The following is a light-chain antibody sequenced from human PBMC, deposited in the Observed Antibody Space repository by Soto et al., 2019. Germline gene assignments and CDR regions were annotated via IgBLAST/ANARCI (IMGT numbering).Light chain of an antibody. CDR2: DAS. Sequence: EIVLTQSPATLSLSPGERATLSCRASQSVSSYLAWYQQKPGQAPRLLIYDASNRATGIPARFSGSGSGTDFTLTISSLEPEDFAVYYCQQRINWPSLTLGGGTKVDIK. J-gene: IGKJ4*01. V-gene: IGKV3-11*01. CDR3: QQRINWPSLT. CDR1: QSVSSY.